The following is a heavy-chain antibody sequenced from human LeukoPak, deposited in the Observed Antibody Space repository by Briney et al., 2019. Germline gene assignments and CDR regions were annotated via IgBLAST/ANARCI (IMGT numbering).Heavy chain of an antibody. V-gene: IGHV3-7*01. CDR1: EFTFNNYW. CDR3: ARPLRDTAMDYYYYYYMDV. D-gene: IGHD5-18*01. Sequence: PGGSLRLSCAASEFTFNNYWMSWVRQAPGEGLEWVANIKQDGSEKYYVDSVKGRFTISRDNAKNSLYLQMNSLRAEDTAVYYCARPLRDTAMDYYYYYYMDVWGKGTTVTVSS. J-gene: IGHJ6*03. CDR2: IKQDGSEK.